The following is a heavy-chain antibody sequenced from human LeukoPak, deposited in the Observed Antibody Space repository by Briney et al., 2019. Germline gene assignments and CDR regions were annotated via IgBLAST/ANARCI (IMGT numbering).Heavy chain of an antibody. Sequence: PGGSLRLSCAASGFTISNYWMTWVRQAPGKGLQWVANIKQDGSEKYYVDSVKGRFTISRDNSKNTVYLQMNGLRAADTAVYYCATGGLCSGSSTLYPYFFDSWGQGTLVAVSS. CDR2: IKQDGSEK. V-gene: IGHV3-7*05. D-gene: IGHD3-10*02. CDR1: GFTISNYW. CDR3: ATGGLCSGSSTLYPYFFDS. J-gene: IGHJ4*02.